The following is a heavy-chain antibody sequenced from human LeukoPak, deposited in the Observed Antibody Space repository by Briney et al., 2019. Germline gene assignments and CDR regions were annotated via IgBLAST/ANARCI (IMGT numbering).Heavy chain of an antibody. D-gene: IGHD3-10*01. CDR1: GGSFSGYY. CDR2: INHNGST. Sequence: SETLSLTCAVYGGSFSGYYWSWIRQPPPKELEWIGEINHNGSTNYNPSLKSRVTISVDTSKNQFSLKLSSVTAADTAVYYCARGRVYYYGSGSYGSYMDVWGKGTTVTVSS. V-gene: IGHV4-34*01. CDR3: ARGRVYYYGSGSYGSYMDV. J-gene: IGHJ6*03.